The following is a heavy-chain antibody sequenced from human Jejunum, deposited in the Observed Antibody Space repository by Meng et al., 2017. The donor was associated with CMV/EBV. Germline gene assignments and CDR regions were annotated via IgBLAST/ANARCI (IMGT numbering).Heavy chain of an antibody. CDR3: ARMKYGGDSESTFDF. CDR1: FTFSDHY. D-gene: IGHD4-23*01. V-gene: IGHV3-72*01. Sequence: FTFSDHYMDWVRQAPGKGREWVGRIRSKLNRYTTVYAASVEGRFLISRDDFKSSLFLQMNSLRAEDTAVYYCARMKYGGDSESTFDFWGQGTLVTVSS. CDR2: IRSKLNRYTT. J-gene: IGHJ4*02.